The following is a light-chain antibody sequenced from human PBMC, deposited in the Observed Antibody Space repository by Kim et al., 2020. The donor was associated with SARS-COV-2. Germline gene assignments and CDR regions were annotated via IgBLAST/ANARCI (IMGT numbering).Light chain of an antibody. Sequence: SVSPGERVTPSCRASQSVSSHFAWFQQRPGQAPRLLIYLASTRATGIPARFSGSGFGTDFSLTISSLQSEDSAHYYCQQYDNWPYTFGQGTKLEI. CDR1: QSVSSH. J-gene: IGKJ2*01. CDR3: QQYDNWPYT. CDR2: LAS. V-gene: IGKV3-15*01.